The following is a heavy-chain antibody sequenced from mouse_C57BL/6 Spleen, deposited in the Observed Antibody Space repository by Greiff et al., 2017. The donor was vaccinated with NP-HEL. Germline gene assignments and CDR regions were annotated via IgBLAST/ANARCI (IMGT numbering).Heavy chain of an antibody. CDR2: IWSGGST. Sequence: VQLKQSGPGLVQPSQSLSITCTVSGFSLTSYGVHWVRQSPGKGLEWLGVIWSGGSTDYNAAFISRLSISKDNSKSQVFFKMNSLQADDTAIYYCATLQLRLRAMDYWGQGTSVTVSS. CDR1: GFSLTSYG. J-gene: IGHJ4*01. D-gene: IGHD3-2*02. CDR3: ATLQLRLRAMDY. V-gene: IGHV2-2*01.